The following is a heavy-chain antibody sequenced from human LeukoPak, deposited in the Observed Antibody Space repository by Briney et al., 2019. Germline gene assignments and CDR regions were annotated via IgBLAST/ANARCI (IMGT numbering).Heavy chain of an antibody. V-gene: IGHV3-23*01. CDR2: ISGSGGST. D-gene: IGHD5-12*01. J-gene: IGHJ4*02. CDR1: GFSFSSYG. CDR3: AKGGYSGSRWWHDY. Sequence: PGGSLRLTCSASGFSFSSYGMHWVCQAPEKGLEWVSAISGSGGSTYYADSVKGRFTISRDNSKNTLYLQMNSLRAEDTAVYYCAKGGYSGSRWWHDYWGQGTLVTVSS.